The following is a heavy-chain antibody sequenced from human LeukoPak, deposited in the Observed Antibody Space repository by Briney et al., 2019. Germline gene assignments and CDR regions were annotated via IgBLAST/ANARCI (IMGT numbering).Heavy chain of an antibody. D-gene: IGHD3-3*01. Sequence: PPQTLSLTCTVSGGSISSGGYYWSWIRQHPGKGLEWIGYIYYSGSTYYNPSLKSRVTISVDTSKNQFSLKLSSVTAADTAVYYCARANTIFGVVIRPFDYWGQGTLVTVSS. CDR3: ARANTIFGVVIRPFDY. J-gene: IGHJ4*02. CDR2: IYYSGST. CDR1: GGSISSGGYY. V-gene: IGHV4-31*03.